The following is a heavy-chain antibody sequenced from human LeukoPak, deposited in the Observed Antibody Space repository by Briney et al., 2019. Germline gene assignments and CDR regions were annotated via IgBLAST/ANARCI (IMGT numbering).Heavy chain of an antibody. CDR2: FDPEDGET. D-gene: IGHD3-3*01. CDR1: GYTLTELS. CDR3: ATVKRRNRITIFGVVTPDYYYYGMDV. Sequence: GASVKVSCKVSGYTLTELSMHWVRQAPGKGLEWMGGFDPEDGETIYAQKFQGRVTMTEDTSTDTAYMELSSLRSEDTAVYYRATVKRRNRITIFGVVTPDYYYYGMDVWGQGTTVTVSS. V-gene: IGHV1-24*01. J-gene: IGHJ6*02.